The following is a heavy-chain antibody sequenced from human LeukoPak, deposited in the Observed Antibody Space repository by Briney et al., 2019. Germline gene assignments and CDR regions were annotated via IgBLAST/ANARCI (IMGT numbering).Heavy chain of an antibody. CDR2: ISGSGGST. Sequence: GGSLRLSCAASGFTFSSYAMSWVRQAPGKGLEWVSAISGSGGSTYYADSAKGRFTISRDNSKNTLYLQMNSLRDEDTAVYYCAIMHGYYDGTGYWVQWGQGTLVTVSS. CDR1: GFTFSSYA. J-gene: IGHJ1*01. V-gene: IGHV3-23*01. CDR3: AIMHGYYDGTGYWVQ. D-gene: IGHD3-22*01.